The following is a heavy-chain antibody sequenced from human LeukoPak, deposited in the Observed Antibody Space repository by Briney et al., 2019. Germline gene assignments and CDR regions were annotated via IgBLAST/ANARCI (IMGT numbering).Heavy chain of an antibody. D-gene: IGHD3-3*01. V-gene: IGHV3-53*01. CDR3: ARDLDGPENY. CDR2: IFSGGGT. Sequence: PGGSLRLSCAVSGVTVSSTDMSWVRQAPGKGLEWVSVIFSGGGTYYTGSVKGRFTISRDNSKNTLYLQMNSLRAEDTAVYYCARDLDGPENYWGPGTLVTVSS. J-gene: IGHJ4*02. CDR1: GVTVSSTD.